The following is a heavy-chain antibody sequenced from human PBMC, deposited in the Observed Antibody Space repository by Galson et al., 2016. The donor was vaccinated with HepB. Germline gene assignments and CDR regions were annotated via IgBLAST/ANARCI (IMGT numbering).Heavy chain of an antibody. CDR1: GYTFSDYG. V-gene: IGHV3-33*01. D-gene: IGHD2-21*02. J-gene: IGHJ4*02. CDR3: ARGEEAFCGSDCYFFDH. CDR2: TYHDGSLK. Sequence: SLRLSCAASGYTFSDYGVHWVRQAPGKGLEWVAVTYHDGSLKYYADSVKGRFTISKDNSKNTVYLQMNNLRAEDTAVYYCARGEEAFCGSDCYFFDHWGQGTLVTVSS.